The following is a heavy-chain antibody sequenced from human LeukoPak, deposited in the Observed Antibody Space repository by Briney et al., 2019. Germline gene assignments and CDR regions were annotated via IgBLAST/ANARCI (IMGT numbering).Heavy chain of an antibody. D-gene: IGHD3-9*01. Sequence: GGSLRLSCAASGFTFSSYSMNWVRQAPGKGLEWVSSISSSSSYIYYADSVKGRFTISRDNAKNSLYRQMNSLRAEDTAVYYCANTDDILPGYYWRSDYYYMDVRGKGTTVTVSS. CDR2: ISSSSSYI. CDR1: GFTFSSYS. V-gene: IGHV3-21*01. CDR3: ANTDDILPGYYWRSDYYYMDV. J-gene: IGHJ6*03.